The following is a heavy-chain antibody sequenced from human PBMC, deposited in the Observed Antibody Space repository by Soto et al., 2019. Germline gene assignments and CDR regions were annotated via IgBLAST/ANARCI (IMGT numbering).Heavy chain of an antibody. CDR2: IIPILGIA. CDR1: GGTFSSYT. V-gene: IGHV1-69*02. J-gene: IGHJ4*02. D-gene: IGHD3-22*01. CDR3: ASFHYDSSGYYRYFDY. Sequence: SVKVSCKASGGTFSSYTISWVRQAPGQGLEWMGRIIPILGIANYAQKFQGRVTITADKSTSTAYMELSSLRSEDTAVYYCASFHYDSSGYYRYFDYWGQGTLVTVSS.